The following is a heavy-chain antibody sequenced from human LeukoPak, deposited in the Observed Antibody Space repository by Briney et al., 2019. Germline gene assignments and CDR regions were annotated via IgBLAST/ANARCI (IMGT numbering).Heavy chain of an antibody. J-gene: IGHJ4*02. V-gene: IGHV4-61*01. CDR2: IYYSGST. CDR1: GGSVSSGTYY. CDR3: ARGGSGWPFDY. Sequence: PPETLSLTCSVSGGSVSSGTYYWNWIRQPPGKGLEWIGYIYYSGSTNYNPSLKSRVTISVDTSKNQFSLRLRSVTAADTAVYYCARGGSGWPFDYWGQGTLVTVSS. D-gene: IGHD6-19*01.